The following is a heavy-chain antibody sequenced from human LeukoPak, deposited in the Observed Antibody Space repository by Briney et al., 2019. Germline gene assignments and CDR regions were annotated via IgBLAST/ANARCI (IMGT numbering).Heavy chain of an antibody. CDR3: ARAPERWYSYGSYTYYYMDV. J-gene: IGHJ6*03. Sequence: SETLSLTCAVSGGSISSYYWSWIRQPPGKGLEWIGSISYSGSTNYNPSLESRVTISVDTSKNQISLKLSSVTAADTTVYYCARAPERWYSYGSYTYYYMDVWGKGTTVTVSS. CDR1: GGSISSYY. CDR2: ISYSGST. D-gene: IGHD5-18*01. V-gene: IGHV4-59*01.